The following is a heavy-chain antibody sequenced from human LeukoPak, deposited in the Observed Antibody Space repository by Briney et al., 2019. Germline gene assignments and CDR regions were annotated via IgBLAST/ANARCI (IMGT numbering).Heavy chain of an antibody. D-gene: IGHD4-23*01. Sequence: GGSLRLSCAASGFTFSSYRMNWVRQAPGKGLEWVSSISSSSTYIYYADSVKGRFTISRDNAKNSLYLQMNSLRADDTAVYYCAKLMPTVVQGAFDIWGHGTMVTVSS. CDR3: AKLMPTVVQGAFDI. CDR1: GFTFSSYR. V-gene: IGHV3-21*01. J-gene: IGHJ3*02. CDR2: ISSSSTYI.